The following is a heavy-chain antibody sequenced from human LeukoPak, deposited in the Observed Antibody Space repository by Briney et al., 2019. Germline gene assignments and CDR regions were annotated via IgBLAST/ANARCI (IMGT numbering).Heavy chain of an antibody. V-gene: IGHV3-74*01. CDR3: AREGRDGYYYYYYYMDV. Sequence: PGGSLRLSCAAPGFTFSSYWMYWVRQAPGKGLVWVSRINSDGSSTSYADSVKGRFTISRDNAKNTLYLQMNSLRAEDTAVYYCAREGRDGYYYYYYYMDVWGKGTTVTVSS. CDR1: GFTFSSYW. J-gene: IGHJ6*03. D-gene: IGHD5-24*01. CDR2: INSDGSST.